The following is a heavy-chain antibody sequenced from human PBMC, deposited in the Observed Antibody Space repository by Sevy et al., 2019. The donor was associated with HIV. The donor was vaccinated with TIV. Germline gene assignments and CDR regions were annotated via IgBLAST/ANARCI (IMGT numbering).Heavy chain of an antibody. CDR2: LFPGNSDV. CDR3: ARGGHLPLDAFNL. D-gene: IGHD2-15*01. J-gene: IGHJ3*01. Sequence: GESLKISCKASGYSFTAYWIGWVRHMPGKGLTWVGILFPGNSDVRSFEGHVTVSVDKSVNTAYLQWGSLTASDSAIYYCARGGHLPLDAFNLWGQGTMVTVSS. CDR1: GYSFTAYW. V-gene: IGHV5-51*01.